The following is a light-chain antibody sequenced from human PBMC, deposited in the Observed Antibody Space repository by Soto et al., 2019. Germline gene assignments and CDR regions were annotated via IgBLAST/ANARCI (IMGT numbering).Light chain of an antibody. CDR3: AAWDDSLSGWV. CDR1: SSNIGSYY. J-gene: IGLJ3*02. Sequence: QSVLTQPPSASGTPGQRVTISCSGSSSNIGSYYIYWYHQLPGTAPKLLIYRNNQRPSGVPDRFSGSKSGTSASLAISGLRSEDETDYYCAAWDDSLSGWVFGGGTKLTVL. CDR2: RNN. V-gene: IGLV1-47*01.